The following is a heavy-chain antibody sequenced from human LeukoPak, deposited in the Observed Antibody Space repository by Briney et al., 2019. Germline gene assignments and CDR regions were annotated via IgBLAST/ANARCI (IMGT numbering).Heavy chain of an antibody. CDR3: ARDPLSRSWGPDYFDY. CDR2: ISAYNGNT. J-gene: IGHJ4*02. Sequence: ASVKVSCKASGYTFTSYGINWVRQAPGQGLEWMGWISAYNGNTDYAQKFQGRVIMTTDTSTSTAYMELRSLRSDDTAVYYYARDPLSRSWGPDYFDYWGQGTLVTVSS. V-gene: IGHV1-18*01. CDR1: GYTFTSYG. D-gene: IGHD6-6*01.